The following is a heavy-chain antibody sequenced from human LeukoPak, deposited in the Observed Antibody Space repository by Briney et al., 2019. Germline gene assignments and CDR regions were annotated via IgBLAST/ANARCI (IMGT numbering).Heavy chain of an antibody. D-gene: IGHD1-14*01. CDR2: INHSGST. CDR3: ARASRNEFQH. CDR1: GGSYSGYY. V-gene: IGHV4-34*01. J-gene: IGHJ1*01. Sequence: SETLSLTCAVYGGSYSGYYWSWIRQPPGKGLEWIGEINHSGSTNYNPSLKSRVTISVDTSKNQFSLKLSSVTAADTAVYYCARASRNEFQHWSQGTLVTVSS.